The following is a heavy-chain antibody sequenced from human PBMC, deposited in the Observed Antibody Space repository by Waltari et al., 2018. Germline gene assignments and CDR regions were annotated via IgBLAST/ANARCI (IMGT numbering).Heavy chain of an antibody. CDR1: GFTVRSNH. V-gene: IGHV3-66*02. Sequence: EVQLAESGGGLVHPGGSLRLSCAASGFTVRSNHLSWVRQAPGKGLEWVSIIYDAGSTYYPDSVEGRFTISRDKSKNTVHLQMNSLRPEDTAIYYCARPRDEETAMVYFDHWGQGTLVTVSS. CDR2: IYDAGST. J-gene: IGHJ4*02. D-gene: IGHD5-18*01. CDR3: ARPRDEETAMVYFDH.